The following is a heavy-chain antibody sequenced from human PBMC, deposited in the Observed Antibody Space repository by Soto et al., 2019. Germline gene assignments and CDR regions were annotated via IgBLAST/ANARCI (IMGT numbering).Heavy chain of an antibody. D-gene: IGHD1-26*01. V-gene: IGHV1-18*01. J-gene: IGHJ3*02. CDR1: GYTFTNYG. Sequence: QVQLVQSGAEVKKPGASVKVSCKSSGYTFTNYGISWVRQAPGQGLEWMGWISAYNGITNNAQKFQGRVTMTTDTSTSTAYMELRSLISDDTAVYYCARPYSGTVRGAFDIWGQGTMVTVSS. CDR3: ARPYSGTVRGAFDI. CDR2: ISAYNGIT.